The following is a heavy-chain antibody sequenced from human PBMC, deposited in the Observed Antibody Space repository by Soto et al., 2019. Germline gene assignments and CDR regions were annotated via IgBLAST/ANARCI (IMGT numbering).Heavy chain of an antibody. CDR1: GFTFSSYC. Sequence: GGSLRLSCAASGFTFSSYCMHWVRQAPGEGLEWVAVISYDGSNKYYADSVKGRFTISRDNSKNTLYLQMNSLRAEDTAVYYCAKDSRYPDYWGQGTLVNVSS. D-gene: IGHD2-2*01. CDR2: ISYDGSNK. V-gene: IGHV3-30*18. J-gene: IGHJ4*02. CDR3: AKDSRYPDY.